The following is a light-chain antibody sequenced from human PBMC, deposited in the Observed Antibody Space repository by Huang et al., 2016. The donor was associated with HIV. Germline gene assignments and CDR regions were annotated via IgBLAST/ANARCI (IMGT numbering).Light chain of an antibody. CDR3: QQYNNWPRET. CDR2: DAS. Sequence: IVMTQSPATMSVSPGERVTLSCRASQSVSNKVAWYQQKPGQAPRLLIYDASKRAISIPARFSGSGSETEFTLTINSLQSEDFAVYHCQQYNNWPRETFGQGTKLEIK. V-gene: IGKV3-15*01. CDR1: QSVSNK. J-gene: IGKJ2*01.